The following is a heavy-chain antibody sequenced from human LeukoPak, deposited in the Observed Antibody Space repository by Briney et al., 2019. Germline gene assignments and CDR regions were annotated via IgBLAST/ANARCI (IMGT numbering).Heavy chain of an antibody. CDR3: ARDVRYYDILTGYYSGWFDP. V-gene: IGHV3-53*01. D-gene: IGHD3-9*01. CDR2: IYSGGST. Sequence: ETLSLTCTVSGGSISSYYWSWVRQAPGKGLEWVSVIYSGGSTYYADSVKGRFTISRDNSKNTLYLQMNSLRAEDTAVYYCARDVRYYDILTGYYSGWFDPWGQGTLVTVSS. CDR1: GGSISSYY. J-gene: IGHJ5*02.